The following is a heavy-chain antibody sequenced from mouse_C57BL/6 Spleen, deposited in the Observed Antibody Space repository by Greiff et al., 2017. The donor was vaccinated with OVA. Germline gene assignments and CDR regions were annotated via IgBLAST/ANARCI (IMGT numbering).Heavy chain of an antibody. CDR2: INPNNGGT. CDR1: GYTFTDYY. J-gene: IGHJ1*03. V-gene: IGHV1-26*01. CDR3: ANYGSSYEGYFDV. D-gene: IGHD1-1*01. Sequence: VQLQQSGPELVKPGASVKISCKASGYTFTDYYMNWVKQSHGKSLEWIGDINPNNGGTSYNQKFKGKATLTVDKSSSTAYMELRSLTSEDSAVYYCANYGSSYEGYFDVWGTGTTVTVSS.